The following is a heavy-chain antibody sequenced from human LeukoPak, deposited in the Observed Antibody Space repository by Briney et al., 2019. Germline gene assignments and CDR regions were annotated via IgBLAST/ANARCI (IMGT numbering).Heavy chain of an antibody. CDR1: VYSFISYD. V-gene: IGHV1-69*04. CDR2: IIPILGIA. CDR3: ARSLGATHDAFDI. D-gene: IGHD1-26*01. J-gene: IGHJ3*02. Sequence: GASLKVSCKASVYSFISYDICWVRQAPRQGREWVGRIIPILGIANYAQKFQSIVTITANKSTSTAYMELSSLRSEDTAVYYCARSLGATHDAFDIWGQGTMVTVSS.